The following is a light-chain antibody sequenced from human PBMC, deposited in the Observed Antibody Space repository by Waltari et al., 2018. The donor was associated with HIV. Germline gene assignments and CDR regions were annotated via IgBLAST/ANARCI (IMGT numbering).Light chain of an antibody. CDR3: QSADSSGTYAV. J-gene: IGLJ7*01. V-gene: IGLV3-25*03. Sequence: SYELTQPPSVSVSPGQTARITCSGDVLPKQYAYWYQQKPGQAPVVVICKDSERPSGIPERVSGSSSGTTGTLTISGVQAGDEADDCCQSADSSGTYAVFGGGTQLTVL. CDR2: KDS. CDR1: VLPKQY.